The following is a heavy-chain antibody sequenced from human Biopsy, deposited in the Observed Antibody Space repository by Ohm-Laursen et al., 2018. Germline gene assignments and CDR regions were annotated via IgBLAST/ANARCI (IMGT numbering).Heavy chain of an antibody. J-gene: IGHJ1*01. CDR2: ISGYNGNT. CDR3: ATKLTGYFHH. V-gene: IGHV1-18*01. CDR1: GYSFNNYG. D-gene: IGHD3-9*01. Sequence: ASVKVSCKPSGYSFNNYGINWVRQAPGQGLEWMGRISGYNGNTKYAQKFQGRVTMTTDTSTSAVYMEVRSLRSDDTAVYYCATKLTGYFHHWGQGTLVIVSS.